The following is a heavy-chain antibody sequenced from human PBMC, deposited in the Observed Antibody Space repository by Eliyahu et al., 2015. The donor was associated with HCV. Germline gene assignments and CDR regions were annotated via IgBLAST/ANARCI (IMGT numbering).Heavy chain of an antibody. J-gene: IGHJ4*02. CDR3: ARTLYTILIDVAGLDY. Sequence: QVQLVESGGGVGQPGWSLRLACAASGFTFSSYGMHWVRQAPGKGLEWVAVISYDXSNKYYADSVKGRFTISRDNSKNTLYLQMNSLRAEDTAVYYCARTLYTILIDVAGLDYWGQGTLVTVSS. D-gene: IGHD6-19*01. CDR2: ISYDXSNK. V-gene: IGHV3-30*03. CDR1: GFTFSSYG.